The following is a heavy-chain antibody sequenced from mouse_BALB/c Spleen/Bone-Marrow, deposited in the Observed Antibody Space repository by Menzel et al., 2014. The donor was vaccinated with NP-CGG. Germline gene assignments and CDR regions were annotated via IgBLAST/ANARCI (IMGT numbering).Heavy chain of an antibody. Sequence: EVKLVESGGGLVQPGGSLKLSCATSGFTFSDYYMYWVRQTPEKRLEWVAYISNGGGSTYYPDTVKGRFTISRDNAKNALYLQMRRLKSEDTAIYYCARNAFYRGYAMDYWGQGTSVTVSS. V-gene: IGHV5-12*02. CDR1: GFTFSDYY. CDR2: ISNGGGST. J-gene: IGHJ4*01. CDR3: ARNAFYRGYAMDY. D-gene: IGHD2-12*01.